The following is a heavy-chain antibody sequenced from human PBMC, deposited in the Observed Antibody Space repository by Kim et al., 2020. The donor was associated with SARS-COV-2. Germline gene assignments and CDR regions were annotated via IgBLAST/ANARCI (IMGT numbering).Heavy chain of an antibody. CDR2: SP. V-gene: IGHV3-23*01. D-gene: IGHD1-1*01. J-gene: IGHJ3*02. Sequence: SPFYADSVKGRFTISRDNSKNTLFLQMNGLRAEDTALYYCVKNWNGAFDIWGQGTMVTVSS. CDR3: VKNWNGAFDI.